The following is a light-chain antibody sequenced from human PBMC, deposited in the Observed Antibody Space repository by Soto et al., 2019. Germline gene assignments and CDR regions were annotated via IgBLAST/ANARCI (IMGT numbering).Light chain of an antibody. J-gene: IGKJ4*01. V-gene: IGKV1-8*01. CDR3: QQYYSYPRIT. CDR1: QGISSY. CDR2: AAS. Sequence: AIRMTQSPSSLSASTGDRVTIPCRASQGISSYLAWYQQKPGKAPKLLIYAASTLQSGVPSRFSGSGSGTDFTLTISCLQSEDFATYYCQQYYSYPRITFGGGTKVDIK.